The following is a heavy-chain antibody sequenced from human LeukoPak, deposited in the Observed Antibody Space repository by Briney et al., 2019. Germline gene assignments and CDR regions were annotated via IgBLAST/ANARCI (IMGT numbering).Heavy chain of an antibody. CDR3: TASDHLYCSSISCHFDY. Sequence: GGSLRLSCTASGFTFGDYGMSWVRQAPGKGLEWVGFIQSRTYGGTTQYAASVRGRFTISRDDSKSIAYLQMNSLKTEDTAVYYCTASDHLYCSSISCHFDYWGQGTLVTVSS. D-gene: IGHD2-2*01. CDR2: IQSRTYGGTT. J-gene: IGHJ4*02. V-gene: IGHV3-49*04. CDR1: GFTFGDYG.